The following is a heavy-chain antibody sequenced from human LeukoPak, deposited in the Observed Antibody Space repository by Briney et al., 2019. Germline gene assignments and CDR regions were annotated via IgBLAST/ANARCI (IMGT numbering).Heavy chain of an antibody. J-gene: IGHJ6*02. Sequence: ASVKVSCKASGYTFTGHYMHWMRQAPGQGLEWMGWINPNSAGTNYAQRFQGRVTMTRDTSISTAYMELSRLRSDDTAVYYCARAGPEVKFGAYYYYGVDVWGQGTTVTVSS. V-gene: IGHV1-2*02. CDR3: ARAGPEVKFGAYYYYGVDV. D-gene: IGHD3-10*01. CDR1: GYTFTGHY. CDR2: INPNSAGT.